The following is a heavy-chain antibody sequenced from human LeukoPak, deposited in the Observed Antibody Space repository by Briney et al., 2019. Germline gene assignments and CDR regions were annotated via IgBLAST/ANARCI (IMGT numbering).Heavy chain of an antibody. V-gene: IGHV4-4*02. D-gene: IGHD3-10*01. J-gene: IGHJ4*02. CDR2: IYHSGST. CDR1: GGSISSSNW. Sequence: SETLSLTCAVSGGSISSSNWWSWVRPPPGKGLEWIGEIYHSGSTNYNPPLKSRVTISVDKSKNQFSLKLSSVTAADTAVYYCARGSAGSGSPLDYWGQGTLVTVSS. CDR3: ARGSAGSGSPLDY.